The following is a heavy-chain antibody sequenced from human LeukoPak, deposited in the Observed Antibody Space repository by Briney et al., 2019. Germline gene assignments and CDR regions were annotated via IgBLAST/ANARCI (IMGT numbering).Heavy chain of an antibody. V-gene: IGHV4-39*01. CDR1: GGSISSSTHY. D-gene: IGHD4-17*01. Sequence: SETLSLTCTVSGGSISSSTHYWGWIRQPPGKGLDWIGSIYYSGSTYYNPSLKSRVTISVDTSKNQFSLKLSSVTAADTAVYYCARLISPYDYGDYKRGSLDYWGQGTLVTVSS. CDR2: IYYSGST. J-gene: IGHJ4*02. CDR3: ARLISPYDYGDYKRGSLDY.